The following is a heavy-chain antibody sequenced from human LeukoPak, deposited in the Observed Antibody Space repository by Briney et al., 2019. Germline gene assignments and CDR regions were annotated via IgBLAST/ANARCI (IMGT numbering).Heavy chain of an antibody. Sequence: GSLRLSCAASGFTFSSYSMNWVRQAPGKGLEWVSSISSSSSYIYYADSVKGRFTISRDNAKNSLYLQMNSLRAEDTAVYYCARYGYYYYGMDVWGQGTTVTVSS. D-gene: IGHD4-17*01. CDR2: ISSSSSYI. V-gene: IGHV3-21*01. J-gene: IGHJ6*02. CDR1: GFTFSSYS. CDR3: ARYGYYYYGMDV.